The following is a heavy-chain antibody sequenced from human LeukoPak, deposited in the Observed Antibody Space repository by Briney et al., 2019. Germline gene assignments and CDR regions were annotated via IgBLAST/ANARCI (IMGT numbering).Heavy chain of an antibody. D-gene: IGHD3-10*01. CDR1: GGTFSSYA. J-gene: IGHJ4*02. CDR2: IIPIFGTA. Sequence: SVKVSCKASGGTFSSYAISWVRQAPGQGLEWMGGIIPIFGTANYAQKFQGRVTITADESTSTAYMELSSLRSEDTAVYYCASSGSGRDSLFDYWGQGTLVTVSS. CDR3: ASSGSGRDSLFDY. V-gene: IGHV1-69*13.